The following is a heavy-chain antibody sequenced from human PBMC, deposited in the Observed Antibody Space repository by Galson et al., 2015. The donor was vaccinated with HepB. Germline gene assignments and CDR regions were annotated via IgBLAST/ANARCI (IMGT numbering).Heavy chain of an antibody. CDR1: GFTFSSYA. J-gene: IGHJ3*02. CDR2: ISGSGGSP. CDR3: AKSSSSDFWREDAFDI. V-gene: IGHV3-23*01. Sequence: SLRLSCAASGFTFSSYAMSWVRQAPGKGLEWVSAISGSGGSPYYADSVKGRFTISRDNSKNTLYLQMNSLRAEDTAVYYCAKSSSSDFWREDAFDIWGQGTMVTVS. D-gene: IGHD3-3*01.